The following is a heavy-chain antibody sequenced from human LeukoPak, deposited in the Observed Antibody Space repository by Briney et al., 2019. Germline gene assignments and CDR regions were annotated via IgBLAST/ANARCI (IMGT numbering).Heavy chain of an antibody. Sequence: SETLSLTCTVSGGSISSFYWSWIRQPAGKGLEWIGHIYTSGSTNYNPSLKSRVTISVDKSKNQFSLKLTPLTAADTAVYYCARRQVLDYWGHGILVTVSS. V-gene: IGHV4-4*07. J-gene: IGHJ4*01. CDR2: IYTSGST. CDR3: ARRQVLDY. CDR1: GGSISSFY.